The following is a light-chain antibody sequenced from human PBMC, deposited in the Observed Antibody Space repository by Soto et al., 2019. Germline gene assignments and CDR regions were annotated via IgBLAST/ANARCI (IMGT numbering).Light chain of an antibody. Sequence: QSVLTQPPSLSGTPGQRVTIXXSGSXXNVKNNYVYWYQQFAGTAPKLLIYSNNRRPSGVPDRFSGSKSGSSASLAISGLRPEDEADYYCASWDDSLSETVFGGGTQLTVL. J-gene: IGLJ7*01. CDR1: XXNVKNNY. CDR3: ASWDDSLSETV. V-gene: IGLV1-47*01. CDR2: SNN.